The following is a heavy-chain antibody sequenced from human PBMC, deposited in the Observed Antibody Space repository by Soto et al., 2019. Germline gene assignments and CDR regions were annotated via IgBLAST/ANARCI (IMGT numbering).Heavy chain of an antibody. V-gene: IGHV3-48*01. D-gene: IGHD2-21*02. CDR3: ARTATFDC. CDR1: GFSFTSHS. J-gene: IGHJ4*02. CDR2: ISPSSSTI. Sequence: GGSLRLSCAASGFSFTSHSMNWVRQAPGKGLEWLSYISPSSSTIYYADSVRGRFTISRDNAKNSLYLQMNSLRPEDTAVYYCARTATFDCWGQGTLVTVSS.